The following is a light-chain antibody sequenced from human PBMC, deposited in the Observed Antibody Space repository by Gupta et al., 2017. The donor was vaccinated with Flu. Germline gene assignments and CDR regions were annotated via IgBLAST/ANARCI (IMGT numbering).Light chain of an antibody. CDR1: GNISTF. V-gene: IGKV1-39*01. CDR2: AAS. J-gene: IGKJ1*01. CDR3: QQGNTSLYA. Sequence: GDRSTSTSRASGNISTFLNWYQQRPGQAPSLLIYAASNWECGVPYRFSGSGSGTDFTLTISSLEAEDFATYYCQQGNTSLYAFGHGTKV.